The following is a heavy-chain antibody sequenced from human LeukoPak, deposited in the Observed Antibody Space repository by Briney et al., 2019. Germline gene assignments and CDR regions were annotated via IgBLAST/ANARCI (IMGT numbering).Heavy chain of an antibody. Sequence: GGSLRLSCAASGFTLSSYWMHWVRQAPGKGLVWVSRFKADGVGTSYADSVKGRLTISRDNAKNTLYLEMNSLRAEDTAVYYCARDLGYEQGLDVWGQGTMVAVSS. V-gene: IGHV3-74*01. CDR1: GFTLSSYW. J-gene: IGHJ3*01. CDR2: FKADGVGT. CDR3: ARDLGYEQGLDV. D-gene: IGHD1/OR15-1a*01.